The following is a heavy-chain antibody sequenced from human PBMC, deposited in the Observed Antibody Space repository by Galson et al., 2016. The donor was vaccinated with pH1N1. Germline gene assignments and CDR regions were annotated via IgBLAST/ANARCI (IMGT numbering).Heavy chain of an antibody. CDR2: IYISGSI. CDR3: ARGRYDFWKTYYGGVQEICYGVDV. CDR1: DGSISSDNYY. J-gene: IGHJ6*02. D-gene: IGHD3-3*01. V-gene: IGHV4-61*09. Sequence: LSLTCTVSDGSISSDNYYWSWIRQPAGKALEWIGHIYISGSIKYKPSLESRVTISVDTSKNQFSLKMSSVTAADTAVYYCARGRYDFWKTYYGGVQEICYGVDVWGQGTTVTVSS.